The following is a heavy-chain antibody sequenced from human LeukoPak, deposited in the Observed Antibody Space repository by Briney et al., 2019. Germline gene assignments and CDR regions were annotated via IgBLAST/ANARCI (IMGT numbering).Heavy chain of an antibody. D-gene: IGHD6-13*01. CDR1: GYTFTSYG. V-gene: IGHV1-18*01. Sequence: GASVKVSCKASGYTFTSYGISWVRQAPGQGREWMGWISAYNGNTNYAQKLQGRVTMTTDTSTSTAYMELRSLRSDDTAVYYCARGIAADGTGDWWFDPWGQGTLVTVSS. CDR3: ARGIAADGTGDWWFDP. CDR2: ISAYNGNT. J-gene: IGHJ5*02.